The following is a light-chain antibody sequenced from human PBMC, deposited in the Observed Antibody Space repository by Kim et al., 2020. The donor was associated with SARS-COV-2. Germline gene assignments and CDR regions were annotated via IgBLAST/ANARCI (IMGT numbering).Light chain of an antibody. Sequence: GQTVRITCQGDSLRGYYASWYQQKPGQAPVLVIYGKNNRPSGIPDRFSGSSSGNTASLTITGAQAEDEADYYCNSRDSSGNPRWVFGGGTKLTVL. V-gene: IGLV3-19*01. CDR2: GKN. CDR1: SLRGYY. CDR3: NSRDSSGNPRWV. J-gene: IGLJ3*02.